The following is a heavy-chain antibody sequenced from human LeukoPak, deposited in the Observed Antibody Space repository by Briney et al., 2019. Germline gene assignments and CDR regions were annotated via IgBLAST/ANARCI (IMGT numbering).Heavy chain of an antibody. CDR1: GGSVSSGSYY. V-gene: IGHV4-61*01. D-gene: IGHD5/OR15-5a*01. Sequence: SDTLSLTCTVSGGSVSSGSYYWSWIRQPPGKGLEWIGYIYYSGRTNYNPSLKSRVTISVDTSKNQFSLKLSSVTAADTAVYYCAKARVKVSYAFDIWGQGTMVTVSS. CDR3: AKARVKVSYAFDI. CDR2: IYYSGRT. J-gene: IGHJ3*02.